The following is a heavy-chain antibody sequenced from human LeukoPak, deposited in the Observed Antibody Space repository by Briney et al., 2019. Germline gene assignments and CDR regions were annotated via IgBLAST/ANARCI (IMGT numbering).Heavy chain of an antibody. V-gene: IGHV3-48*03. CDR2: ISSSGATI. CDR3: AKDEKYDILTGYSIH. D-gene: IGHD3-9*01. Sequence: PGGSLRLSCAASGFTFSSYEMNWVRQAPGKGLEWVSYISSSGATIYYAGSVKSRFTISRDNAKNSPFLQMNSLRAEDTAVYYCAKDEKYDILTGYSIHWGQGTLVTVSS. CDR1: GFTFSSYE. J-gene: IGHJ4*02.